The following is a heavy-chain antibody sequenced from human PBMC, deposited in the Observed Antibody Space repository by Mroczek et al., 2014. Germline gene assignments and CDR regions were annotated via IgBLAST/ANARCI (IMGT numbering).Heavy chain of an antibody. J-gene: IGHJ5*02. V-gene: IGHV1-46*03. D-gene: IGHD3-16*01. CDR1: GYTFTSYY. CDR2: INPSGGST. CDR3: ARGPAEAPNGLEPWFDP. Sequence: QVQLVQSGAEVKKPGASVKVSCKASGYTFTSYYMHWVRQAPGQGLEWMGIINPSGGSTSYAQKFQGRVTMTRDTSTSTVYMELSSLRSEDTAVYYCARGPAEAPNGLEPWFDPWGQGTPGPPSPQ.